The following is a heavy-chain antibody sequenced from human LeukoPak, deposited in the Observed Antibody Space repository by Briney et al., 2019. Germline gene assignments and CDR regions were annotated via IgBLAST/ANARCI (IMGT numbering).Heavy chain of an antibody. J-gene: IGHJ6*02. CDR2: IPVSGGAT. D-gene: IGHD3-22*01. CDR3: ARARPWDSSRSYYFGMDV. V-gene: IGHV3-23*01. Sequence: GGSLRLSCEALGFTFTSYPIAWFGKAPGPGREWFSLIPVSGGATYYADSVRGRFSISRDSSKNTVYLQMNSLRDEDTAVYYCARARPWDSSRSYYFGMDVWGHGTTVTVSS. CDR1: GFTFTSYP.